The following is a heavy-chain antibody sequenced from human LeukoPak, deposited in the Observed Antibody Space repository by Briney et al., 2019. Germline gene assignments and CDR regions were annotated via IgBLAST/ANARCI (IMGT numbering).Heavy chain of an antibody. CDR1: GYTFISYG. V-gene: IGHV1-18*01. CDR2: ISVYNGNT. Sequence: ASVKVSCKASGYTFISYGISWVRQAPGQGLEWMGWISVYNGNTIYAQELQGRVTMTTDTSTSTAYMELRNLRSDDTAVYFCARDRAGWFDPWGQGTLVTVSS. CDR3: ARDRAGWFDP. J-gene: IGHJ5*02.